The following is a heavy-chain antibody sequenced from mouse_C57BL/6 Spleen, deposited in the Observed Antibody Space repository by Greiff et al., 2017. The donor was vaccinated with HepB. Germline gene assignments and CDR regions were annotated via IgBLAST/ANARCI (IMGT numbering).Heavy chain of an antibody. CDR3: ARDRGYGSPFAY. CDR2: ISDGGSYT. Sequence: EVKVVESGGGLVKPGGSLKLSCAASGFTFSSYAMSWVRQTPEKRLEWVATISDGGSYTYYPDNVKGRFTISRDNAKNNLYLQMSHLKSEDTAMYYCARDRGYGSPFAYWGQGTLVTVSA. D-gene: IGHD1-1*01. J-gene: IGHJ3*01. CDR1: GFTFSSYA. V-gene: IGHV5-4*01.